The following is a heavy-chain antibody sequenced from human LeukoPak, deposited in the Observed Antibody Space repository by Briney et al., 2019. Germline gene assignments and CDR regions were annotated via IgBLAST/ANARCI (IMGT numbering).Heavy chain of an antibody. Sequence: SETLSLTCAVYGGSFSGYYWSWIRQPPGKGLEWIGEINHSGSTSYNPSLKSRVTISVDTSKNQFSLKLSSVTAADTAVYYCARANYDILTGSGTGTPAYGSGDWFDPWGQGTLVTVSS. J-gene: IGHJ5*02. D-gene: IGHD3-9*01. CDR2: INHSGST. CDR1: GGSFSGYY. V-gene: IGHV4-34*01. CDR3: ARANYDILTGSGTGTPAYGSGDWFDP.